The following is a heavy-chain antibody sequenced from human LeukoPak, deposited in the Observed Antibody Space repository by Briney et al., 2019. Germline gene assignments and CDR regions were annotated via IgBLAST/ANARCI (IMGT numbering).Heavy chain of an antibody. Sequence: GGSLRLSCAASGFTFSSYWMSWVRQAPGKGLEWVANIKQDGSEKYYVDSVKGRFTISRDNAKNSLYLQMNSLRAEDTAVYYCARFESSDFWSGWNWFDPWGQGTLVTVSS. J-gene: IGHJ5*02. CDR3: ARFESSDFWSGWNWFDP. CDR2: IKQDGSEK. D-gene: IGHD3-3*01. CDR1: GFTFSSYW. V-gene: IGHV3-7*03.